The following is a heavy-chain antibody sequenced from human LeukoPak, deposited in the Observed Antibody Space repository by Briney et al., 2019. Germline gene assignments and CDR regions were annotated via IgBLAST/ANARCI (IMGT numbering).Heavy chain of an antibody. CDR3: ARVGIAVAEDPFDY. D-gene: IGHD6-19*01. CDR1: GGSISSSSYY. CDR2: IYYSGST. V-gene: IGHV4-39*07. J-gene: IGHJ4*02. Sequence: SETLSLTCTVSGGSISSSSYYWGWIRQPPGKGLEWIGSIYYSGSTYYNPSLKSRVTISVDTSKNQFSLKLSSVTAADTAVYYCARVGIAVAEDPFDYWGQGTLVTVSS.